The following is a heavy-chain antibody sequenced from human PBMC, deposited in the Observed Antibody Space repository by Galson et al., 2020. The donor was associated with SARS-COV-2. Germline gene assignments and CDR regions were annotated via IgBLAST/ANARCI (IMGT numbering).Heavy chain of an antibody. CDR2: IYHSGRT. CDR1: GGFISSSTYY. Sequence: SETLSLTCTVSGGFISSSTYYWGWIRQSPGKGLEWIGTIYHSGRTHYSPSLKSRVTISVVTSKNQFSLKLSSVTAADTAVYYCARHGYDSSGYYPDYWGQGTLVTVFS. V-gene: IGHV4-39*01. CDR3: ARHGYDSSGYYPDY. J-gene: IGHJ4*02. D-gene: IGHD3-22*01.